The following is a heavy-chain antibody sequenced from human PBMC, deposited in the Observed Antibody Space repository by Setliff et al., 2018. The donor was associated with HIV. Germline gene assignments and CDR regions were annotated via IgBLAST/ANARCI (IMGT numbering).Heavy chain of an antibody. CDR3: ARLTYYYDTSGPAAAFDI. CDR2: IYNSGST. V-gene: IGHV4-31*03. CDR1: GGSISSGGFY. J-gene: IGHJ3*02. Sequence: LSLTCNVSGGSISSGGFYWNWIRQHPGKGLEWIGYIYNSGSTYYSPSLQSRLTISVDTSKNQLSLKLTSVTAADTAVYYCARLTYYYDTSGPAAAFDIWGQGTMDTVSS. D-gene: IGHD3-22*01.